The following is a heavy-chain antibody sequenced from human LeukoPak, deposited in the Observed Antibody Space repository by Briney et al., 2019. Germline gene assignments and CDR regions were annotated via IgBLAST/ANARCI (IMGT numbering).Heavy chain of an antibody. J-gene: IGHJ4*02. Sequence: PGGSLRLSCAASGFTFSSYGMHWVRQAPGKGLERVAVIWYDGSNKYYGDSVKGRFTISRDNSKNTLYLQMNSLRAEDTAVYYCAREEGGRVDYWGQGTLVTVSS. CDR3: AREEGGRVDY. V-gene: IGHV3-33*01. CDR2: IWYDGSNK. D-gene: IGHD3-16*01. CDR1: GFTFSSYG.